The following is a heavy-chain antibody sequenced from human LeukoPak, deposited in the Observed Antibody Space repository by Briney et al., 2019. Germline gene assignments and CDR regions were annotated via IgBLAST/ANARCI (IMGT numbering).Heavy chain of an antibody. J-gene: IGHJ4*02. CDR2: IYYSGST. D-gene: IGHD3-10*01. CDR3: ARGKGLWFGELLLPFDY. CDR1: GGSISSYY. Sequence: PSETLSLTCTVSGGSISSYYWSWIRQPPGKGLEWIGYIYYSGSTNYNPSLKSRVTISVDTSKNQFSLKLSSVTAADTAVYYCARGKGLWFGELLLPFDYWGQGTLVTVSS. V-gene: IGHV4-59*12.